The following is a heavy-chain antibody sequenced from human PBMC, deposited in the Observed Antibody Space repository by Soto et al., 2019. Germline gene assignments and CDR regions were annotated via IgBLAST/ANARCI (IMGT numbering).Heavy chain of an antibody. CDR3: ARDRQAGIVDY. Sequence: QVQLVQSGAEVKKPGASVKVSCKASGYTFTSYYMHWVRQAPGQGLERMGIINPSGGSTSYAQKFQGRVTMTRDTSTSTVYMELSSLRSEDTAVYYCARDRQAGIVDYWGQGTLVTVSS. J-gene: IGHJ4*02. D-gene: IGHD1-20*01. CDR2: INPSGGST. V-gene: IGHV1-46*01. CDR1: GYTFTSYY.